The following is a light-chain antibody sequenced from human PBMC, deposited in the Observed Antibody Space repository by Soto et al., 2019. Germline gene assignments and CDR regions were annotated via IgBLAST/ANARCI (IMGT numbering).Light chain of an antibody. CDR1: SSDVGLYDY. Sequence: QSVLTQPPSASGSPGQSVTISCTLTSSDVGLYDYVSWYQQHPGKVPKLLIYEVTQRPSGVPDRFSGSKSGNTASLTVSGLQAEDEADYYCSSYGGNSNYVFGTGTKVTVL. V-gene: IGLV2-8*01. CDR3: SSYGGNSNYV. CDR2: EVT. J-gene: IGLJ1*01.